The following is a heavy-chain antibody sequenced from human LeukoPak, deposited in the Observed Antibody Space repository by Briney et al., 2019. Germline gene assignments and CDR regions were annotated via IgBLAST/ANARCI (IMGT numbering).Heavy chain of an antibody. Sequence: PGRSLRLSCAASTFTFDNYAMSWVRQAPGKGLEWVSGISGSGGNTYYADSVKGRFTISRDNSKNTLYLQMNSLRAEDTAVYYCAKGMSSDSFDPWGQGTLVTVSS. V-gene: IGHV3-23*01. CDR1: TFTFDNYA. J-gene: IGHJ5*02. CDR2: ISGSGGNT. D-gene: IGHD2-2*01. CDR3: AKGMSSDSFDP.